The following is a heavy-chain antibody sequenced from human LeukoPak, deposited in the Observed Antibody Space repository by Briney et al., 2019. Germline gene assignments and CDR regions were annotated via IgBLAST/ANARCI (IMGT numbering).Heavy chain of an antibody. V-gene: IGHV1-3*01. CDR1: GYTFTSYA. D-gene: IGHD2-2*01. CDR3: ARERIVVVPAAMMGGYYYYGMDV. Sequence: ASVKVSCKASGYTFTSYAMHWVRQAPGQRLEWMGWINAGNGNTKYSQKFQGRVTITRDTSASTAYMELSSLRSEDTAVYYCARERIVVVPAAMMGGYYYYGMDVWGQGTTVTVSS. CDR2: INAGNGNT. J-gene: IGHJ6*02.